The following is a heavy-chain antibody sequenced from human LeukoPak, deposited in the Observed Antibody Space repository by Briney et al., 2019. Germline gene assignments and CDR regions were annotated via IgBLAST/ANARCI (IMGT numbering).Heavy chain of an antibody. CDR3: ARDLTVTTWVIWFDP. CDR2: IIPIYGTV. J-gene: IGHJ5*02. Sequence: SVKVSCKASGGTFSNYAISWVRQAPGQGLEWMGRIIPIYGTVNYAQKFQGRVTITTDESTSTAYMEPSSLRSEDTAVYYCARDLTVTTWVIWFDPWGQGTLVTVFS. V-gene: IGHV1-69*05. D-gene: IGHD4-17*01. CDR1: GGTFSNYA.